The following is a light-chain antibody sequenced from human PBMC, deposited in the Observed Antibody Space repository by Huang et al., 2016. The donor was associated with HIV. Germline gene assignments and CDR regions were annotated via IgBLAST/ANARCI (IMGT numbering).Light chain of an antibody. J-gene: IGKJ2*01. CDR1: QNINTW. CDR3: QQYNTYLYT. Sequence: DIQMTPSPSTLSASVGDRVTITCRASQNINTWLAWYQQKPGKAPNLLVYRASSLQSGVPSRFTGSGSGTEFTLTITSLQPDDLATYDCQQYNTYLYTFGQGTKLEIK. CDR2: RAS. V-gene: IGKV1-5*03.